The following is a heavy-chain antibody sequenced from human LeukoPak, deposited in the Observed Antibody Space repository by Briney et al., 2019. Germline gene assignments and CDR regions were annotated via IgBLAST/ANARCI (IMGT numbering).Heavy chain of an antibody. CDR2: IDYSGTP. CDR3: ARSSGLTRLDF. D-gene: IGHD3-22*01. V-gene: IGHV4-38-2*01. J-gene: IGHJ4*02. CDR1: NYTISSGYY. Sequence: SETLSLTCDVSNYTISSGYYWGWIRQPPGEGPEGIGSIDYSGTPYYNPSLKSRVTISRDTSKNQFSLEMRSVAAADTAVYYCARSSGLTRLDFWGQGALVTVSS.